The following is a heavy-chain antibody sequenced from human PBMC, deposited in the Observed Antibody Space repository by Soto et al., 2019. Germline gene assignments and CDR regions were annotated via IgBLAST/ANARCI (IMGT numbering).Heavy chain of an antibody. Sequence: GGSLRLSCAASGFTFSSYAMSWVRQAPGKGLEWVSAISGSGGSTYYADSVKGRFTISRDNSKNTLYLQMNSLRAEDTAVYYCAREIHYYDSSGPYPNNWFDPWGQGTLVTVSS. CDR3: AREIHYYDSSGPYPNNWFDP. J-gene: IGHJ5*02. CDR2: ISGSGGST. D-gene: IGHD3-22*01. CDR1: GFTFSSYA. V-gene: IGHV3-23*01.